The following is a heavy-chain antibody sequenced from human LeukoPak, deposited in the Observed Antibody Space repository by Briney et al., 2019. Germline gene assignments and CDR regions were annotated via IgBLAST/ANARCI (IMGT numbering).Heavy chain of an antibody. CDR3: ASSDCSSTSCLLAGHDAFDI. Sequence: ASVNVSCKASGYTFTSYGISWVRQAPGQGLEWMGWISAYNGNTNYAQKLQGRVTMTTDTSTSTAYMELRSLRSDDTAVYYCASSDCSSTSCLLAGHDAFDIWGQGTMVTVSS. CDR2: ISAYNGNT. CDR1: GYTFTSYG. V-gene: IGHV1-18*01. J-gene: IGHJ3*02. D-gene: IGHD2-2*01.